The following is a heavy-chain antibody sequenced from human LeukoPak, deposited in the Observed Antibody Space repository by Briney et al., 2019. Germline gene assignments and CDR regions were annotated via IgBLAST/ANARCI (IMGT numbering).Heavy chain of an antibody. D-gene: IGHD6-6*01. V-gene: IGHV3-23*01. J-gene: IGHJ4*02. CDR2: IGATSGGT. Sequence: PGGSLRLSCAASGFTFSNYAMSWVRQAPGKGLEWVSSIGATSGGTYYADSVKGRFTISRDNAKNSLYLQMNSLRAEDTAVYYCARTLGSSLFDYWGQGTLVTVSS. CDR3: ARTLGSSLFDY. CDR1: GFTFSNYA.